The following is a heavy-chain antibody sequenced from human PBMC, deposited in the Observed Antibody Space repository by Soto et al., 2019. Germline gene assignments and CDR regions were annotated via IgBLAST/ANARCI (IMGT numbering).Heavy chain of an antibody. V-gene: IGHV3-74*01. CDR2: IKIDGRNI. CDR1: GFTFSSYW. CDR3: ARGGFSGSGSFIQGDY. D-gene: IGHD3-10*01. J-gene: IGHJ4*02. Sequence: EVQLVESGGGLVQPGGSLRLSCAASGFTFSSYWMHWVRQAPGKGLVWVSRIKIDGRNINYADSVKGRFTISRDNAKNTLYLQMNSLRAEDPAIYYCARGGFSGSGSFIQGDYWGQGTLVTVSS.